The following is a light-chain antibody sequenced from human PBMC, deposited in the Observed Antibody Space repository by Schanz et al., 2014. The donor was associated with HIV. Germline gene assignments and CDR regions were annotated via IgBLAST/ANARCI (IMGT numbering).Light chain of an antibody. J-gene: IGLJ2*01. CDR2: DVS. V-gene: IGLV2-14*03. CDR3: SSYTSSRSVV. CDR1: SSNVGGYDY. Sequence: QSALTQPASVSGSPGQSITISCTGTSSNVGGYDYVSWYQQHPGKAPKLIIYDVSNRPSGISYRFSGSKSGNTASLTISGLQAEDEADYYCSSYTSSRSVVFGGGTKLTVL.